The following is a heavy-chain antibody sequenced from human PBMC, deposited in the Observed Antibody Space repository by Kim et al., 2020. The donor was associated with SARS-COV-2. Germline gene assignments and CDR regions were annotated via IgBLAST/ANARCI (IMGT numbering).Heavy chain of an antibody. J-gene: IGHJ6*02. CDR3: ARGGGMDV. CDR2: GDT. D-gene: IGHD3-16*01. V-gene: IGHV1-2*02. Sequence: GDTKYTQKFQGRAPMTRDTSISTAYMELSRLRSDDTAVYYCARGGGMDVWGQGTTVTVSS.